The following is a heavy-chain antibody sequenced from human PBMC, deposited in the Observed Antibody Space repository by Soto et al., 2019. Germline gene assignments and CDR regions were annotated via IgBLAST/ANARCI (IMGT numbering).Heavy chain of an antibody. D-gene: IGHD7-27*01. CDR1: GFTFSSYA. CDR3: ARAKTGHDAFDI. V-gene: IGHV3-30*04. Sequence: GGSLRLSCAASGFTFSSYAMHWVSQAPGKGLEWVAVISYDGSNKYYADSVKGRFTISRDNSKNTLYLQMNSLRAEDTAVYYCARAKTGHDAFDIWGQGTMVTVSS. CDR2: ISYDGSNK. J-gene: IGHJ3*02.